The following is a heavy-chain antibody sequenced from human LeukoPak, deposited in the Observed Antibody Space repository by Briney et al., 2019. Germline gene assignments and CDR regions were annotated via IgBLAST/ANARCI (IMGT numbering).Heavy chain of an antibody. CDR1: GGSISSYY. J-gene: IGHJ3*02. Sequence: SSEILSLTCTVSGGSISSYYWSWIRQPPGKGLEWIGYIYYSGTTNYNPSLKSRVTISVDTSKNQFSLKLSSVTAADTAVYYCARRKRETRGLWHYDSSGFDAFDIWGQGTMVTVSS. D-gene: IGHD3-22*01. CDR3: ARRKRETRGLWHYDSSGFDAFDI. CDR2: IYYSGTT. V-gene: IGHV4-59*08.